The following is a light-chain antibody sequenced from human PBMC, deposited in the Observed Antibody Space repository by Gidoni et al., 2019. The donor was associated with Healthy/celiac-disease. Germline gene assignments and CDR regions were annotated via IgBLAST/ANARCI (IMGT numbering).Light chain of an antibody. Sequence: DIQLTQSPSSLSASVGDRVTITCQASQDISNYLNWYQQKPGKAPTLLIYDASNLETGGPSRFSGSGSGTDFTFTISSLQPEDIATYYCQQYDNLPPLTFGGGTKVEIK. J-gene: IGKJ4*01. V-gene: IGKV1-33*01. CDR2: DAS. CDR3: QQYDNLPPLT. CDR1: QDISNY.